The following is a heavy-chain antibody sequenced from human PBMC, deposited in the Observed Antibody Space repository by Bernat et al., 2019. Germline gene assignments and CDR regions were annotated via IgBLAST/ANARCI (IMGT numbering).Heavy chain of an antibody. CDR1: GASLSSTRYY. D-gene: IGHD6-19*01. CDR3: ARMGGSGWPQADY. V-gene: IGHV4-39*01. CDR2: MYNGGST. J-gene: IGHJ4*02. Sequence: QLHLQESGPGLVKASETLSLTCTVSGASLSSTRYYWGWIRQPPGKGLEWIGTMYNGGSTYYNPSLKSRVTISVDTSKNQFSLKLSSVTAADTAVYYCARMGGSGWPQADYWGQGTLVTVSS.